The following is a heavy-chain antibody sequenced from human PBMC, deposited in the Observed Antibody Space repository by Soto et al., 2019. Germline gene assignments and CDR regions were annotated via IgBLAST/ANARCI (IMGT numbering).Heavy chain of an antibody. CDR3: ARFLRWSAIQYYYYGMDV. J-gene: IGHJ6*02. Sequence: SETLSLTCAVYGGSFSGYYWSWIRQPPGKGLEWIGEINHSGSTNYNPSLKSRVTISVDTSKNQFSLKLSSVTAADTAVYYCARFLRWSAIQYYYYGMDVWGQGTTVTVSS. D-gene: IGHD4-17*01. CDR1: GGSFSGYY. V-gene: IGHV4-34*01. CDR2: INHSGST.